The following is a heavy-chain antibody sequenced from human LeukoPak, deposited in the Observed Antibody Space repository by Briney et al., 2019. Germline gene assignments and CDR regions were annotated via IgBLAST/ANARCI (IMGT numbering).Heavy chain of an antibody. CDR1: GFTFTTYW. CDR3: ARAGRWDTSIDY. Sequence: GGSLRLSCAASGFTFTTYWMSWVRQAPGKGLEWVAHIKQDGSEKNYVDSVKGRFTISRDNAENSLYLKMNSLRAEDWAVYYCARAGRWDTSIDYWGQGTLVTVSS. D-gene: IGHD3-10*01. V-gene: IGHV3-7*04. CDR2: IKQDGSEK. J-gene: IGHJ4*02.